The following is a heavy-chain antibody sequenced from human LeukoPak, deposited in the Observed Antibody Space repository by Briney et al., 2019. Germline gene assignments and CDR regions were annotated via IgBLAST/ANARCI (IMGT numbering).Heavy chain of an antibody. CDR1: AASFISSSHH. CDR2: ISNNGGYT. J-gene: IGHJ4*02. Sequence: PSETLSLTCTVSAASFISSSHHWGWIRQAPGKGLEWVSAISNNGGYTYYADSVQGRFTISRDNSKSTLCLQMNSLRAEDTAVYYCAKQLGYCSDGSCYFPYWGQGTLVTVSS. V-gene: IGHV3-23*01. D-gene: IGHD2-15*01. CDR3: AKQLGYCSDGSCYFPY.